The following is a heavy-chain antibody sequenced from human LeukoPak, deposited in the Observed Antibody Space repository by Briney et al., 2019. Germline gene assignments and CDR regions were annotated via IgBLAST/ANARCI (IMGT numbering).Heavy chain of an antibody. CDR2: INWNGGST. V-gene: IGHV3-20*04. CDR3: ARSDYYGAPVPDY. Sequence: PGGSLRLSCAASEFTFSSYAMSWVRQAPGKGLEWVSGINWNGGSTGYADSVKGRFTISRDNAKNSLYLQMNSLRAEDTALYYCARSDYYGAPVPDYWGQGTLVTVSS. CDR1: EFTFSSYA. D-gene: IGHD3-10*01. J-gene: IGHJ4*02.